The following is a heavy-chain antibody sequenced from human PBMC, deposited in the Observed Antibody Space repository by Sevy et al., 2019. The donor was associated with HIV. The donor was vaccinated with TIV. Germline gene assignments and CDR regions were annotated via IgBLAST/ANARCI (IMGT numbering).Heavy chain of an antibody. V-gene: IGHV3-33*01. J-gene: IGHJ4*02. CDR1: GFTFSSYG. Sequence: GGSLRLSCAASGFTFSSYGMHWVRQAPDKGLEWVAVIWYDGTNKYYADSVKGRFTISRDNSKNTLYLQMSSLRAEDMAVYYCAGDKLPPVMVTMVRGALSYFFDYWGQGTLVTVSS. CDR3: AGDKLPPVMVTMVRGALSYFFDY. D-gene: IGHD3-10*01. CDR2: IWYDGTNK.